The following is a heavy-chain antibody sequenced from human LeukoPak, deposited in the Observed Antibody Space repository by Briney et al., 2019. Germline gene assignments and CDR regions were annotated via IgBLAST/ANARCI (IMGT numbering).Heavy chain of an antibody. Sequence: SETLSLTCAVYGGSFSGYYWSWIRQPPGKGLEWIGEINHSGSTNYNPSLKSRVTISVDTSKNQFSLKLNSMTAADTAVYYCARGRPPTRWGQGTLVTVSS. CDR3: ARGRPPTR. J-gene: IGHJ4*02. CDR1: GGSFSGYY. CDR2: INHSGST. V-gene: IGHV4-34*01.